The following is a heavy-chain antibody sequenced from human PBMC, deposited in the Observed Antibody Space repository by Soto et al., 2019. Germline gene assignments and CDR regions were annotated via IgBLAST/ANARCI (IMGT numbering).Heavy chain of an antibody. CDR1: GGSFSGYY. D-gene: IGHD7-27*01. CDR2: INHSGGA. CDR3: ARGWGRSFDY. Sequence: QVQLRQWRAGLLKPSETLSLTCAVSGGSFSGYYWYWIRQPPGKGLEWNGEINHSGGANDNPSLKSRVTISVDTSKNQFSLKLSSVTRGDAAVYYCARGWGRSFDYWGQGTLFTVSS. V-gene: IGHV4-34*01. J-gene: IGHJ4*02.